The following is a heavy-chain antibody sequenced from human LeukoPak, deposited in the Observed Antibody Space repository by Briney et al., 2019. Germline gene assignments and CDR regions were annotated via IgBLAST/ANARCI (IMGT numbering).Heavy chain of an antibody. D-gene: IGHD6-13*01. CDR2: INAGNGNT. J-gene: IGHJ6*04. Sequence: ASVKVSCKASGYTFTSYAMHWVRQAPGQRLEWMGWINAGNGNTKYSQKFQGRVTITRDTSASTAYMELSSLRSEDTAVYYCARDQGIAAAGRYYYGMDVWGKGTTVTASS. V-gene: IGHV1-3*01. CDR3: ARDQGIAAAGRYYYGMDV. CDR1: GYTFTSYA.